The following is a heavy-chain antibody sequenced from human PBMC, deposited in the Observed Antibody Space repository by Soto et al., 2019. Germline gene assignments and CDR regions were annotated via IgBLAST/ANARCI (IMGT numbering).Heavy chain of an antibody. CDR2: ISYDGSKK. V-gene: IGHV3-30*18. J-gene: IGHJ6*02. Sequence: QVQLVGSGGGVVQPGRSLRLSCAASGFTFSSHGMHWVRQAPGKGLEWVAVISYDGSKKSYADSVKGRFTTSRENSENTLFLQMNSLGVEDTAVYYCAKDEGNGDYRPYHYNGMDVWGQGTTVTVSS. CDR1: GFTFSSHG. D-gene: IGHD4-17*01. CDR3: AKDEGNGDYRPYHYNGMDV.